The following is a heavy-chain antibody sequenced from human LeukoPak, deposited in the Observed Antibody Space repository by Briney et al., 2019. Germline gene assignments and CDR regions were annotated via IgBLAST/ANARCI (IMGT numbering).Heavy chain of an antibody. CDR3: ATGSMTTRYYYYFHMDV. Sequence: SETLSLTCTVSGGSINSTRYYCGWIRQPPGKRLEWIGSIYYSGDTHYNPSLRSRVTISVDTSKNQFSLRMHSMTAADTSFYYCATGSMTTRYYYYFHMDVWGTGTTVTVSS. J-gene: IGHJ6*03. CDR2: IYYSGDT. D-gene: IGHD4-11*01. V-gene: IGHV4-39*01. CDR1: GGSINSTRYY.